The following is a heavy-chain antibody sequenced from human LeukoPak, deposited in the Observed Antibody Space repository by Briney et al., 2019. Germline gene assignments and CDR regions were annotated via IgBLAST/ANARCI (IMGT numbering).Heavy chain of an antibody. V-gene: IGHV3-33*01. D-gene: IGHD3-22*01. CDR1: GFTFSSYG. J-gene: IGHJ4*02. CDR2: IWYDGSNK. Sequence: GRSLRLSCAASGFTFSSYGMHWVRQAPGKGLEWVAVIWYDGSNKDYADSVKGRFTISRDNSKNTLYLQMNSLRAEDTAVYYCARSAYYYDSSGYYSDWGQGTLVTVSS. CDR3: ARSAYYYDSSGYYSD.